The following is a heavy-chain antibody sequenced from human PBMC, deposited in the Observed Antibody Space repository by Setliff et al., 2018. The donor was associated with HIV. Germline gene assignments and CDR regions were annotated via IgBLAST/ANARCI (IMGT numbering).Heavy chain of an antibody. J-gene: IGHJ4*02. CDR2: IYYSGST. V-gene: IGHV4-39*07. CDR1: GGSISSSSNY. CDR3: ARDWGYIAATPDY. Sequence: SETLSLTCTVSGGSISSSSNYWGWIRQPPGKGLEWIGNIYYSGSTNYNPSLKSRVTISVDTSKNQFSLNLSSVTAADTAIYYCARDWGYIAATPDYWGQGTRVTVSS. D-gene: IGHD5-12*01.